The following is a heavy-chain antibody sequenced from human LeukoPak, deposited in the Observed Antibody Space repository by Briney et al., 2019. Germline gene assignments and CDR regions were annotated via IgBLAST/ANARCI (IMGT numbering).Heavy chain of an antibody. CDR3: ARDPYYYDSSGYPIYGMDV. J-gene: IGHJ6*02. D-gene: IGHD3-22*01. V-gene: IGHV4-4*07. CDR2: ICTSGST. Sequence: ASETLSLTCTVSGGSISSYYWSWIRQPAGKGLEWIGRICTSGSTNYNPSLKSRVTMSVDTSKNQFSLKLSSVTAADTAVYYCARDPYYYDSSGYPIYGMDVWGQGTTVTVSS. CDR1: GGSISSYY.